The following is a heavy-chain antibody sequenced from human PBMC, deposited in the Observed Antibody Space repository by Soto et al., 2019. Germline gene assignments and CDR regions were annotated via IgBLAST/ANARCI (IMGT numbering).Heavy chain of an antibody. CDR3: AREVPDPTTGVPWLDP. Sequence: PGWALRLSCVASGFSFSSYGMTLVRQAPGKGLEWVSSISPSSSFVNYADSVQGRFTISRDTAKKSLFLQMSSLRAEDTAVYYCAREVPDPTTGVPWLDPWGQVRQVTVSS. V-gene: IGHV3-21*01. J-gene: IGHJ5*02. D-gene: IGHD4-17*01. CDR1: GFSFSSYG. CDR2: ISPSSSFV.